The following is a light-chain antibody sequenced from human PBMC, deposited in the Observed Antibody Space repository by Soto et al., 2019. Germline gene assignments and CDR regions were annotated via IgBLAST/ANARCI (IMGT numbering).Light chain of an antibody. CDR3: QQSYSTPIT. J-gene: IGKJ5*01. Sequence: IQMIQSPSSLSASVGDRVIITCRASQTISSHLNWYQQKPGKAPNLLVYAASSLQSGVPSRFTGSGSGTDFTLTISSLKNEDFATYYCQQSYSTPITFGQGTRLEIK. CDR1: QTISSH. V-gene: IGKV1-39*01. CDR2: AAS.